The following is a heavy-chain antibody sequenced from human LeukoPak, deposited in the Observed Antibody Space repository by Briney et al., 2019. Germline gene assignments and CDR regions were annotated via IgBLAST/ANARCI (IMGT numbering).Heavy chain of an antibody. CDR3: ARETAYGDFNFDY. CDR2: IYYSGST. V-gene: IGHV4-61*01. Sequence: SETLSLACTVSGGSVSSGSYYWSWIRQPPGKGLEWIGYIYYSGSTNYNPSLKSRVTISVDTSKNQFSLKLSSVTAADTAVYYCARETAYGDFNFDYWGQGTLVTVSS. J-gene: IGHJ4*02. CDR1: GGSVSSGSYY. D-gene: IGHD4-17*01.